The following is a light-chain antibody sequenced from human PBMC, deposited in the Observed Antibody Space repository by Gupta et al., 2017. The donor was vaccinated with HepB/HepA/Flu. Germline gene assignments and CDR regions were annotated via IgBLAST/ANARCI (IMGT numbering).Light chain of an antibody. CDR1: QDISNY. Sequence: DIQMTKPPSSLSASVGDRVTITCQASQDISNYLNWYQQKPGKAPKLLIYDASNFETGVPSRFSGSGSGTDFTFTISSLQPEDIATYYCQQYDNLPLTFGGGTKVEIK. CDR3: QQYDNLPLT. V-gene: IGKV1-33*01. J-gene: IGKJ4*01. CDR2: DAS.